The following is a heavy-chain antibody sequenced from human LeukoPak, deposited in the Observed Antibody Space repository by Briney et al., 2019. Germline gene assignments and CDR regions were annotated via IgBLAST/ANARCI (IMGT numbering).Heavy chain of an antibody. D-gene: IGHD4-4*01. CDR1: GFTFSSYG. J-gene: IGHJ4*02. CDR3: AKDLHYKNYFDY. CDR2: ISYDGSNK. Sequence: PGRSLRLPCAASGFTFSSYGMHWVRQAPGKGLEWVAVISYDGSNKYYADSVKGRFTISRDNSKNTLYLQMNSLRAEDTAVYYCAKDLHYKNYFDYWGQGTLVTVSS. V-gene: IGHV3-30*18.